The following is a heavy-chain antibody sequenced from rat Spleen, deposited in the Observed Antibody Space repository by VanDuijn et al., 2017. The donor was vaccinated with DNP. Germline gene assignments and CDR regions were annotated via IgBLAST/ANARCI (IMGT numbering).Heavy chain of an antibody. CDR2: INKDSRTI. CDR1: GFNFNDYW. D-gene: IGHD4-3*01. V-gene: IGHV4-2*01. J-gene: IGHJ2*01. Sequence: EVQLVESGSGLVQPGRSLKLSCAASGFNFNDYWMGWVRQAPGKGLEWIGEINKDSRTIKYSPSLKDKFTISRDNAQNTLYLQMSKLGSEDTAIYYCVREAFGVDYWGQGVMVTVSS. CDR3: VREAFGVDY.